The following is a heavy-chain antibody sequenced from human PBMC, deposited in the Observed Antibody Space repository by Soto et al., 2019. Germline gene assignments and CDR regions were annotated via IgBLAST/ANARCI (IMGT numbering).Heavy chain of an antibody. V-gene: IGHV1-2*02. CDR1: GYTFSDYY. CDR3: ARDVHLNWFDP. J-gene: IGHJ5*02. Sequence: ASVKVSCKASGYTFSDYYIHWVRQAPGQGLEWMGWINPDTGGTDYKQKFQGRVTITADESTSTAYMELSSLRSEDTAVYYCARDVHLNWFDPWGQGTLVTVSS. CDR2: INPDTGGT.